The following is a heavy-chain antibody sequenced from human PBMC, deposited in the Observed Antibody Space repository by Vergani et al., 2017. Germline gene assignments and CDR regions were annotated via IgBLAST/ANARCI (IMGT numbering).Heavy chain of an antibody. J-gene: IGHJ5*02. Sequence: EVQLVESGGGLVQPGGSLRLSCAASGFTFSSYWMSWVRQAPGKGLEWVANIKQDGSEKYFVDSVKGRFTISRDNAKNSLYLQMNSLRAEDTAVYYCARTYGSGSYRRNNWFDPWGQGTLVTGSS. CDR2: IKQDGSEK. D-gene: IGHD3-10*01. V-gene: IGHV3-7*01. CDR1: GFTFSSYW. CDR3: ARTYGSGSYRRNNWFDP.